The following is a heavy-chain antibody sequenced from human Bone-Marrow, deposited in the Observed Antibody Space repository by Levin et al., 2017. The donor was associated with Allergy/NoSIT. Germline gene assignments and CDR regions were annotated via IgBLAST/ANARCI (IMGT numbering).Heavy chain of an antibody. Sequence: PSQTLSLTCAVYGGSFSGSYWSWIRQPPGKGLEWIGEINHSGSTNYNPSLKSRVTISVDTSKNQFSLKLSSVTAADTAVYYCARGDLRFFAPVDWGQGTLVTVSS. CDR2: INHSGST. J-gene: IGHJ4*02. D-gene: IGHD3-3*01. CDR3: ARGDLRFFAPVD. V-gene: IGHV4-34*01. CDR1: GGSFSGSY.